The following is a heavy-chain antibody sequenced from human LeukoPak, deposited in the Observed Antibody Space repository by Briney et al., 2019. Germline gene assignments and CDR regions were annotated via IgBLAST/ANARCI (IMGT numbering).Heavy chain of an antibody. V-gene: IGHV3-74*01. CDR3: ARLGSQGGVAALDY. Sequence: GSLRLSCAASGFTFSSYWMNWARQAPGKGLVWVSRINSDGSSTSYADSVKGRFTISRDNAKNTLYLQMNSLRAEDTAVYYCARLGSQGGVAALDYWGQGTLVTVSS. D-gene: IGHD6-25*01. CDR1: GFTFSSYW. CDR2: INSDGSST. J-gene: IGHJ4*02.